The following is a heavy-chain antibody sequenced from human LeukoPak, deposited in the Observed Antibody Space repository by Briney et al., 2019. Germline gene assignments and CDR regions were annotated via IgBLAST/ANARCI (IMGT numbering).Heavy chain of an antibody. CDR3: AREPYDILTGYDRPGESPSDY. Sequence: SVKVSCKASGGTFSSYAISWVRQAPGQGLEWMGRIIPILGIANYAQKSQGRVTITADNSTTTAYMELSSLRSEDTAVYYCAREPYDILTGYDRPGESPSDYWGQGTLVTVSS. D-gene: IGHD3-9*01. J-gene: IGHJ4*02. CDR2: IIPILGIA. CDR1: GGTFSSYA. V-gene: IGHV1-69*04.